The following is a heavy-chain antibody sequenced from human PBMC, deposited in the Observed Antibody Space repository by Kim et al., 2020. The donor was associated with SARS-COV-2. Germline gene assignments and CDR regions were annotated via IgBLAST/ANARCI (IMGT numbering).Heavy chain of an antibody. D-gene: IGHD4-4*01. CDR2: IKEDGSEK. J-gene: IGHJ6*03. Sequence: GGSLRLSCAASGFTFSTYWMTWVRQAPGKGLEWVANIKEDGSEKYYVDSVKGRFTISRDNAKNSLYLQMNSLRAEDTAVYYCARDFYPNLYSNSYCYYCMDVWGKGTTVTVSS. V-gene: IGHV3-7*01. CDR3: ARDFYPNLYSNSYCYYCMDV. CDR1: GFTFSTYW.